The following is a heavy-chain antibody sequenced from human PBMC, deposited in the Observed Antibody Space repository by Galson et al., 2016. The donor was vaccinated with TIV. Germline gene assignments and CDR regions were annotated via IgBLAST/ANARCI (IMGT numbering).Heavy chain of an antibody. CDR1: GFTFSDYW. D-gene: IGHD1-26*01. V-gene: IGHV3-74*01. J-gene: IGHJ3*01. Sequence: SLRLSCAASGFTFSDYWMHWVRQVPGKGLVWVSRVETDGSSTNYADSVKGRITIPRDNAKNTVYLQMNSLRAEDTAVYYCARGLLGASVGYDVWGQGTMVTVSS. CDR2: VETDGSST. CDR3: ARGLLGASVGYDV.